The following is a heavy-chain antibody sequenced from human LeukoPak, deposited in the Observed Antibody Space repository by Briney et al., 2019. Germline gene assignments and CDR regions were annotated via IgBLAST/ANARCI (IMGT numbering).Heavy chain of an antibody. Sequence: PSETLSLTRTVSGGSISSYYWSWIRQPAGKGLEWIGRIYPSGSINYNPSLKSRATMSADTSKNQFSLKLSSVTAADTAVYYCVIFPGYWGQGTLVTVSS. CDR3: VIFPGY. CDR1: GGSISSYY. CDR2: IYPSGSI. J-gene: IGHJ4*02. V-gene: IGHV4-4*07.